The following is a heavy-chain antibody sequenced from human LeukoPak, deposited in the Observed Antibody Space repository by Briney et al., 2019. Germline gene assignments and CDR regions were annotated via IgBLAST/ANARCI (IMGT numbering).Heavy chain of an antibody. Sequence: GGSLRLSCAASGFTFSTYVMSWVRQAPGKGLEWVSGITSSGGTTHYADSVKGRFTISRDNAKNTLYLEMNSLGGEDTAVDCCAPCGVLDYWGQGTLDTVSS. V-gene: IGHV3-23*01. J-gene: IGHJ4*02. CDR1: GFTFSTYV. CDR3: APCGVLDY. D-gene: IGHD3-10*01. CDR2: ITSSGGTT.